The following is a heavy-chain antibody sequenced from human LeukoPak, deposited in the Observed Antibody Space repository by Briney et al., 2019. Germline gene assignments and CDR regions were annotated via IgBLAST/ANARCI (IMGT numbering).Heavy chain of an antibody. CDR1: GYTFTSYG. D-gene: IGHD3-10*01. CDR2: ISAYNGNT. Sequence: ASVKVSCKASGYTFTSYGISWVRQAPGQGLEWMGWISAYNGNTNYAQKLQGRATMTTDTSTSTAYMELRSLRSDDTAVYYCARWDMVRGASNYWGQGTLVTVSS. V-gene: IGHV1-18*01. J-gene: IGHJ4*02. CDR3: ARWDMVRGASNY.